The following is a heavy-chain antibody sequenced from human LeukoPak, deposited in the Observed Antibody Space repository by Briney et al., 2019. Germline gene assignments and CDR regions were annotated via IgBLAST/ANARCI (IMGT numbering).Heavy chain of an antibody. CDR1: GFTFSSYA. Sequence: GGSLRLSCAASGFTFSSYAMSWVRQAPGKGLEWVSAISGSGGSTYYADSVKGRFTISRDNSKNTLYLQMNSLRAEDTAVYYCAKDRAVGATSLSYYFDYWGQGTLVTVSS. CDR2: ISGSGGST. D-gene: IGHD1-26*01. CDR3: AKDRAVGATSLSYYFDY. J-gene: IGHJ4*02. V-gene: IGHV3-23*01.